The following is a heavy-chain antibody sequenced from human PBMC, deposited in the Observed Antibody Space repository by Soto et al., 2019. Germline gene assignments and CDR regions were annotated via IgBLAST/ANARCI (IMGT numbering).Heavy chain of an antibody. CDR2: IRSKTAGGAT. V-gene: IGHV3-15*01. CDR1: GFTFSYAW. CDR3: AWSSRQFVQ. J-gene: IGHJ4*02. D-gene: IGHD3-10*01. Sequence: EVQLVESGGGLVKPGGSLRLSCAASGFTFSYAWMSWVRQTPGKGLEVVGRIRSKTAGGATEYAAPVKGRFTISRDDSENMMYLQMNSLKIEDTAIYYCAWSSRQFVQWGQGTLVTVSS.